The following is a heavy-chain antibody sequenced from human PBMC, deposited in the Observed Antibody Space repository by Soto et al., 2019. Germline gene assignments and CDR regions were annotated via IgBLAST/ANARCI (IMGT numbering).Heavy chain of an antibody. J-gene: IGHJ4*02. Sequence: QLQLQESGSGLVKPSQTLSLTCAVSGVSISSGGYYWSWIRQPPGKGLEWIGYIYHSGSTYYNPSLKSRVTISVDRSKNQFALKLSSVTAADTAVYYCARGPPVGRWGQGTLVTVSS. CDR2: IYHSGST. CDR3: ARGPPVGR. D-gene: IGHD3-3*01. V-gene: IGHV4-30-2*01. CDR1: GVSISSGGYY.